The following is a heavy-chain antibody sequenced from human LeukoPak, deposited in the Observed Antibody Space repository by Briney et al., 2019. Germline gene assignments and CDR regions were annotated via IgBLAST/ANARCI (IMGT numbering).Heavy chain of an antibody. J-gene: IGHJ4*02. CDR2: IYHSGST. Sequence: SQTLSLTCAVSGGSISSGGYSWSWIRQPPGKGLEWIGYIYHSGSTYYNPSLKSRVTISVDRSKNHFSLNLTSVTAADTAVYYCARGGTQLTFPVWGQGTLVTVSS. CDR1: GGSISSGGYS. V-gene: IGHV4-30-2*01. D-gene: IGHD4/OR15-4a*01. CDR3: ARGGTQLTFPV.